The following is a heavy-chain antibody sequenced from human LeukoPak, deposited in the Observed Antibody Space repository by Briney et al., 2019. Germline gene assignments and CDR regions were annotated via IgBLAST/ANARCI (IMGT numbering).Heavy chain of an antibody. D-gene: IGHD5-24*01. CDR1: GGTFSSYA. J-gene: IGHJ4*02. V-gene: IGHV1-69*05. CDR3: ARDGVGRDGYNSYYFDY. Sequence: SVKVSCKASGGTFSSYAISWVRQAPGQGLEWVGRIIPIFGTANYAQKFQGRVTITTDESTSTAYMELSSLRSEDTAVYYCARDGVGRDGYNSYYFDYWGQGTLVTVSS. CDR2: IIPIFGTA.